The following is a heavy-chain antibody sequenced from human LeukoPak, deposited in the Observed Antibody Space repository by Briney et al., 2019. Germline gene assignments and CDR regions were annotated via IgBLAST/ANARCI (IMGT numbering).Heavy chain of an antibody. CDR1: GGSINNYY. J-gene: IGHJ3*02. CDR2: IYTSGST. Sequence: SETLSLTCTVSGGSINNYYWSWIRQPAGKGLEWIGRIYTSGSTNYNPSLKSRVTMSVDTSKNQFSLRLTSVTAAGAAVYYCARGLMIRGGSDAFDIWGQGTMVTVSS. D-gene: IGHD3-10*01. CDR3: ARGLMIRGGSDAFDI. V-gene: IGHV4-4*07.